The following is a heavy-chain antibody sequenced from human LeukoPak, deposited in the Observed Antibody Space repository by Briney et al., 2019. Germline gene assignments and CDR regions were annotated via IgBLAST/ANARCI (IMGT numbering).Heavy chain of an antibody. CDR3: ASDNWQRRPSLV. CDR2: ISSSGSTI. J-gene: IGHJ4*02. Sequence: PGASLRLSCAGSGFTFSSYSMNWVRQAPGKGLEWVSYISSSGSTIYYADSVKGRFTISRDNAKNSLYLQMNSLRAEDTAVYYCASDNWQRRPSLVGGQGTLVTVSS. D-gene: IGHD1-1*01. CDR1: GFTFSSYS. V-gene: IGHV3-48*04.